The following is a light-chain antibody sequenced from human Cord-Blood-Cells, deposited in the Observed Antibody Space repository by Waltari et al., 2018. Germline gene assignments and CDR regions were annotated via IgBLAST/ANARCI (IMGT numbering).Light chain of an antibody. J-gene: IGLJ3*02. CDR3: AAWDDSLNGWV. CDR2: SYN. Sequence: QSVLTQPPSASGTPGQRVTISCSGSSSNIGSNTVNWYQQLPGTAPKLLIYSYNQRPSGVPDRFSGSKSGTSASPAISGLQSEDEADYYCAAWDDSLNGWVFGGGTKLTVL. V-gene: IGLV1-44*01. CDR1: SSNIGSNT.